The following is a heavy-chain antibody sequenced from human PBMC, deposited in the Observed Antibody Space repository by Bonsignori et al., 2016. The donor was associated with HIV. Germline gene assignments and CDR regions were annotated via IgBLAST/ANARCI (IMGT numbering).Heavy chain of an antibody. D-gene: IGHD7-27*01. V-gene: IGHV3-53*01. J-gene: IGHJ3*02. Sequence: WIRQPPGKGLEWVSVIYSGGSTYYADSVKGRFTISRDNSKNTLYLQMNSLRAEDTAVYYCASHPGAGDAFDIWGQGTMVTVSS. CDR2: IYSGGST. CDR3: ASHPGAGDAFDI.